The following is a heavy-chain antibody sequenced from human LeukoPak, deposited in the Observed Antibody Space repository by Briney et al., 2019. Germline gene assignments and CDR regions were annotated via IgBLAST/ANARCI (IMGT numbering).Heavy chain of an antibody. CDR1: GFTISSYW. D-gene: IGHD6-13*01. V-gene: IGHV3-7*01. CDR2: IKQDGSEK. Sequence: PGGSLRLSCAASGFTISSYWMSWVRQAPGKGLEWVANIKQDGSEKYYVDSVKGRFTISRDNAKNSLYLQMNSLRAEDTAVYYCASPRSKRWYDYYFDYWGQGTLVTVSS. CDR3: ASPRSKRWYDYYFDY. J-gene: IGHJ4*02.